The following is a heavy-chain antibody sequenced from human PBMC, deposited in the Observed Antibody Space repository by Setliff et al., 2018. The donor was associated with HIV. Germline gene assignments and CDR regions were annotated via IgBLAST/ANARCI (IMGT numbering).Heavy chain of an antibody. CDR1: GGPITTSTYY. D-gene: IGHD5-12*01. V-gene: IGHV4-39*07. Sequence: LSLTCSVSGGPITTSTYYWGWIRQPPGKGLEWIGEIYHSGSTNYNPSLKSRVTISLDRSKTQFSLKLSSVTAADTAVYYCARSPLYSGYERYYFDYWGQGTLVTVSS. CDR3: ARSPLYSGYERYYFDY. J-gene: IGHJ4*02. CDR2: IYHSGST.